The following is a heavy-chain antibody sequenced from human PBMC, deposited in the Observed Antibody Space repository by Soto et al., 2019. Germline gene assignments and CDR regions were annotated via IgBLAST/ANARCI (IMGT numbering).Heavy chain of an antibody. D-gene: IGHD3-10*01. CDR1: GGTFSSYT. CDR3: SRTYYYGSGSYYPHY. J-gene: IGHJ4*02. CDR2: IIPILGIA. Sequence: QVQLVQSGAEVKKPGSSVKVSCKASGGTFSSYTISWVRQAPGQGLEWMGRIIPILGIANYAQNFQGRVTITADKSTSTAYMELSSLRSEDTAVYYCSRTYYYGSGSYYPHYWGQGTLVTVSS. V-gene: IGHV1-69*02.